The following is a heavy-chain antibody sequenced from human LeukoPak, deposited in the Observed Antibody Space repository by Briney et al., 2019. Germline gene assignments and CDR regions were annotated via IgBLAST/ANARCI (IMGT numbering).Heavy chain of an antibody. CDR3: ARHLDSSGYYYGTNDY. Sequence: SETLSITCTVSGGSISSSSYYWGWIRQPPGKGLEWIGSIYYSGSTFYNPSLKSRVTISVDTSKNQFSLKLSSVTAADTAVYYCARHLDSSGYYYGTNDYWGQGTLVTVSS. CDR2: IYYSGST. J-gene: IGHJ4*02. V-gene: IGHV4-39*01. D-gene: IGHD3-22*01. CDR1: GGSISSSSYY.